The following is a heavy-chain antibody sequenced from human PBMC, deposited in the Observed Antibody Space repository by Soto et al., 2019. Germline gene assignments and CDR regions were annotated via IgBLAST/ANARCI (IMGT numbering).Heavy chain of an antibody. CDR1: GDSIESGGHY. D-gene: IGHD7-27*01. V-gene: IGHV4-31*03. J-gene: IGHJ4*02. CDR2: IYYSGST. CDR3: VRDQALSPTVWGY. Sequence: TLDLTCSVSGDSIESGGHYWRWISKHPEKGLEWIGYIYYSGSTHYNPSLRSRLRISLDTSKNQFFLRLTSVTAADTARYYCVRDQALSPTVWGYWGQGIQVTVSS.